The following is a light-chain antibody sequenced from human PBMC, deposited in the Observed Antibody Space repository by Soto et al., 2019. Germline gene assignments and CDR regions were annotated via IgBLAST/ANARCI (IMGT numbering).Light chain of an antibody. J-gene: IGKJ1*01. CDR2: LGS. CDR3: MQALQTPWT. Sequence: DIVMTQSPLSLPVTPGEPASISCRSSQSLLHSNGYYYLDWYLQKPGQSPQVLIYLGSHRASGVPDSFSGSGSGTDFTLKISRVEAEDVGVYYCMQALQTPWTFGQGTKVEVK. V-gene: IGKV2-28*01. CDR1: QSLLHSNGYYY.